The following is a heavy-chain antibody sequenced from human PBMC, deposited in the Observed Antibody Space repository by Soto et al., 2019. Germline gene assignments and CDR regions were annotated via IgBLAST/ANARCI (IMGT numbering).Heavy chain of an antibody. CDR2: ISSDGNTI. CDR3: LRPYFFDY. V-gene: IGHV3-11*01. Sequence: GESLKISCAASGFTFSDYYMTWIRQAPGKGLEWVSYISSDGNTIYYADSVKGRFTISRDNAKNSLFLQLESLRVEDTAVYYCLRPYFFDYWGQGTLVTVSS. CDR1: GFTFSDYY. J-gene: IGHJ4*02.